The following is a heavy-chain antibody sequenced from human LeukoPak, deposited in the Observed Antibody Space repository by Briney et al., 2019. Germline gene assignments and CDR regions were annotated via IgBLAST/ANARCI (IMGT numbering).Heavy chain of an antibody. CDR2: IRYDGSNK. V-gene: IGHV3-30*02. J-gene: IGHJ6*03. CDR3: AKTPKGYSYYYYMDV. CDR1: GFTFSTYG. Sequence: GGSLRLSCAASGFTFSTYGIHWVRQAPGKGLEWVAFIRYDGSNKYYADSVKGRFTISRDNSKNTLYLQMNSLRAEDTAVYYCAKTPKGYSYYYYMDVWGKGTTVTVSS. D-gene: IGHD5-18*01.